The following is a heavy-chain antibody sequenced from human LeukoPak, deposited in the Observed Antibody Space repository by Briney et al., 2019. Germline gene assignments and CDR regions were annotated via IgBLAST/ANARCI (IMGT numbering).Heavy chain of an antibody. Sequence: GGSLRLSCAASGFTFNRSAMTWVRQTPGKGLDWVSSISSSGNTYYAGSVKGRFTISRDNSKNMLYLQMNSLRAEDTAVYYCVKGRISEDGLDFWGQGTLVTVSS. V-gene: IGHV3-23*01. CDR2: ISSSGNT. D-gene: IGHD6-13*01. CDR3: VKGRISEDGLDF. J-gene: IGHJ4*02. CDR1: GFTFNRSA.